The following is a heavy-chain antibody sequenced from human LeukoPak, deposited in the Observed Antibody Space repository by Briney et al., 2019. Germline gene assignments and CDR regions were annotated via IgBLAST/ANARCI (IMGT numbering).Heavy chain of an antibody. CDR2: ISSSSSYI. CDR3: ASTDSGSYRGDFDY. CDR1: GFTFSSYS. D-gene: IGHD1-26*01. V-gene: IGHV3-21*01. J-gene: IGHJ4*02. Sequence: PGGSLRLSCAASGFTFSSYSMNWVRQAPGKGLEWVSYISSSSSYIYYADSVKGRFTISRDNAKNSLYLQMNSLRAEDTAVYYCASTDSGSYRGDFDYWGQGTLVTVSS.